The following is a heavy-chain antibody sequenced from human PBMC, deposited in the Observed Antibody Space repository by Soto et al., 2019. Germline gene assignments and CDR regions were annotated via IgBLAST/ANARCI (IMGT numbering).Heavy chain of an antibody. J-gene: IGHJ4*02. Sequence: GGSLRLSCAGSGFAFSNFEMHWVRQAPGKGLEWVAVIYHDGSNKYYADSVKGRFTISRDNSKKTLYLQMNSLRAEDTAVYYCARVFDTYYFDAWGQGNMVTVSS. D-gene: IGHD3-9*01. V-gene: IGHV3-33*08. CDR2: IYHDGSNK. CDR3: ARVFDTYYFDA. CDR1: GFAFSNFE.